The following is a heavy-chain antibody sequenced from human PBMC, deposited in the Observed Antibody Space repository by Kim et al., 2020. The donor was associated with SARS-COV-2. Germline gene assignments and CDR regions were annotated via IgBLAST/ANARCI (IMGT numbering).Heavy chain of an antibody. CDR3: AKDATSITIFGVVTPYFDY. Sequence: GRFTISRDNSKNTLYLQMNSLRAEDTAVYYCAKDATSITIFGVVTPYFDYWGQGTLVTVSS. V-gene: IGHV3-30*02. D-gene: IGHD3-3*01. J-gene: IGHJ4*02.